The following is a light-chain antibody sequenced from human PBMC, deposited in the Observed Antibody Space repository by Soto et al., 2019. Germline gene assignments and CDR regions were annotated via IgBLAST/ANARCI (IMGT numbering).Light chain of an antibody. J-gene: IGLJ2*01. CDR2: EVT. CDR3: SSYTSSTTVI. CDR1: NSDVGNYDY. Sequence: QSVLTQPASVSGSPGQSITISCTGTNSDVGNYDYVSWYLHHPGKAPKLIIYEVTNRPSGVSNRFSGSKSGNTASLTISGLQAEDEADYYCSSYTSSTTVIFGGGTKLTVL. V-gene: IGLV2-14*01.